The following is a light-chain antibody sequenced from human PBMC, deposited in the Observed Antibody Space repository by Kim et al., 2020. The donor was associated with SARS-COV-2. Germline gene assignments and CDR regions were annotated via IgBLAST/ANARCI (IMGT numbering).Light chain of an antibody. J-gene: IGLJ2*01. CDR1: SLRSYY. Sequence: ALGSTVRITCQGYSLRSYYATWYQQKPGQAPLLVIYGKNNRPSGIPDRFSGSSSGSTASLTITGAQAEDEADYYCNSRDNSDNHVLFGGGTQLTVL. CDR2: GKN. CDR3: NSRDNSDNHVL. V-gene: IGLV3-19*01.